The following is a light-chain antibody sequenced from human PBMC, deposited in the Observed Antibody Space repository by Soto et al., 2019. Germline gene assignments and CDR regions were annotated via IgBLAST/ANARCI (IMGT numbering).Light chain of an antibody. CDR2: DVS. CDR1: SSDVGGYNY. V-gene: IGLV2-11*01. CDR3: CSYAGSGTLDV. J-gene: IGLJ1*01. Sequence: QSVLTQPRSVSGSPGQSVTISCTGTSSDVGGYNYVSWYQQHPGKAPKLMIYDVSKRPSGVPERFSGSKSGNTASLTSSGHQAEEEADYYCCSYAGSGTLDVFGTGTKLTVL.